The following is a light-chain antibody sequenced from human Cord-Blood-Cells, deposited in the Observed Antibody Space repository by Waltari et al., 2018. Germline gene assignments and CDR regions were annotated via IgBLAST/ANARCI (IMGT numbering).Light chain of an antibody. Sequence: DIQMTQSPSSLSASVGDRVTITCRASQSISSYLNWYQQKPGKVPKLLIYAASSLQSGVPSRFSGSGSGTDFTLTISSLQPEDFATYYCQQSYSTPPFGQGTKVEIK. CDR2: AAS. V-gene: IGKV1-39*01. J-gene: IGKJ1*01. CDR3: QQSYSTPP. CDR1: QSISSY.